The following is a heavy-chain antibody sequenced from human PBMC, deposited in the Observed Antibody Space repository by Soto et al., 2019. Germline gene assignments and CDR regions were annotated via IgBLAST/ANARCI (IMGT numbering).Heavy chain of an antibody. V-gene: IGHV1-69*13. CDR2: IIPIFGAA. Sequence: GASVKVSCKASGGTFSSYAISWVRQAPGQGLEWMGGIIPIFGAANYAQKFQGRVTITADESTSTAYMELSSLRSEDTAVYYCAREQQGGYFDYWGQGTLVTVSS. CDR1: GGTFSSYA. CDR3: AREQQGGYFDY. J-gene: IGHJ4*02. D-gene: IGHD6-13*01.